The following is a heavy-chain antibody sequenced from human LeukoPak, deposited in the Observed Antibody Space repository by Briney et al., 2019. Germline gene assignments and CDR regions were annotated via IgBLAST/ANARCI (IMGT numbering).Heavy chain of an antibody. CDR3: AKDQPITIFGVATYYFDY. D-gene: IGHD3-3*01. V-gene: IGHV3-23*01. CDR2: ISGSGTNT. Sequence: GGSLRLSCAASGFTFSAYAMSWVRQAPGKGLEWVSAISGSGTNTYYADSVKGRFTISRDNSKNTLFLQMNSLRAEDTAVYSCAKDQPITIFGVATYYFDYWGQGTLVTVSS. CDR1: GFTFSAYA. J-gene: IGHJ4*02.